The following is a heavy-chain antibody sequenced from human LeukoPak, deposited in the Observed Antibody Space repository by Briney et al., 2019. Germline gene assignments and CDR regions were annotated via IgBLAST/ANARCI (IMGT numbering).Heavy chain of an antibody. CDR3: AREATGRDGYNYGYFDY. Sequence: GASVNVSCKASGYTFTSYDINWVRQATGQGREWMGWMNPNSGNTGYAQKFQGRVTMTRNPSISTAYMELSSLRSEDTAVYYCAREATGRDGYNYGYFDYWGQGTLVTVSS. D-gene: IGHD5-24*01. J-gene: IGHJ4*02. CDR1: GYTFTSYD. V-gene: IGHV1-8*01. CDR2: MNPNSGNT.